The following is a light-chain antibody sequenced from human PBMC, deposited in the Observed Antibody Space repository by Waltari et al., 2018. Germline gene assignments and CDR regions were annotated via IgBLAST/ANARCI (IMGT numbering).Light chain of an antibody. CDR1: QAISTY. CDR2: AAS. CDR3: LQYNNNPYS. V-gene: IGKV1-17*01. Sequence: DIQLTQSPSSLSASAGDRVTITCMASQAISTYLNWYQQKPGKAPKRLIYAASSLESGVPSRFSGSGSGTDFTLTISSLQPEDFATYYCLQYNNNPYSFGQGTKVEIK. J-gene: IGKJ2*03.